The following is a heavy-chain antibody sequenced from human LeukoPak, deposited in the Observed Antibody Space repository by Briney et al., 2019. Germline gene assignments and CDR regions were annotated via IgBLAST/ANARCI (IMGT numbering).Heavy chain of an antibody. D-gene: IGHD3-3*01. J-gene: IGHJ4*02. CDR1: GFTFSNYW. CDR2: ISGSGGST. Sequence: PGGSPRLSCAASGFTFSNYWMSWVRQAPGKGLEWVSAISGSGGSTYYADSVKGRFTISRDNSKNTLYLQMNSLRAEDAAVYYCARDFTIFGVVPFDYWGPGTLVTVSS. CDR3: ARDFTIFGVVPFDY. V-gene: IGHV3-23*01.